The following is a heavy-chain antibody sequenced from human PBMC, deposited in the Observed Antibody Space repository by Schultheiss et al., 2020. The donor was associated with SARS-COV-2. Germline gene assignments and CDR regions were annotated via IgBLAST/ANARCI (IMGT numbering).Heavy chain of an antibody. J-gene: IGHJ3*02. Sequence: ASVKVSCKASGYTFTGYYMHWVRQAPGQGLEWMGWINPNSGGTNYAQKFQGRVTMTEDTSTDTAYMELSSLRSEDTAVYYCATKTGGAFDIWGQGTMVTVSS. D-gene: IGHD7-27*01. CDR3: ATKTGGAFDI. V-gene: IGHV1-2*02. CDR2: INPNSGGT. CDR1: GYTFTGYY.